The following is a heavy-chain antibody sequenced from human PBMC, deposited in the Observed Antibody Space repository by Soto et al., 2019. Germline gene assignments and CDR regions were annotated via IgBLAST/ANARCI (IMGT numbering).Heavy chain of an antibody. D-gene: IGHD3-9*01. CDR3: ARAFPRGRYFDWLIFPLGF. Sequence: GGSLRLSCAASGFTFSSFHMNWVRQAPGRGLEWVAYITSSSDTIYNSDTVKGRFTISRDNGKNSLFLQMNSLRDEDTAVFYCARAFPRGRYFDWLIFPLGFWGQGSLVTVSS. CDR2: ITSSSDTI. J-gene: IGHJ4*02. CDR1: GFTFSSFH. V-gene: IGHV3-48*02.